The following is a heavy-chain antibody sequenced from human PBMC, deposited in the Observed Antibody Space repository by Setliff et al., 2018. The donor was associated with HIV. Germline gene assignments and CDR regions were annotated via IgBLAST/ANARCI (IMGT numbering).Heavy chain of an antibody. CDR1: GFTFSNYW. CDR3: TRFSRGDTANY. CDR2: IKQDGSDK. V-gene: IGHV3-7*01. D-gene: IGHD5-18*01. Sequence: GSLRLSCAVSGFTFSNYWMSWVRQAPGKGLEWVANIKQDGSDKQYVDSVKGRFIISRDNTKNSLYLQMKSQRAEDTAVYYCTRFSRGDTANYWGQGTLVTVSS. J-gene: IGHJ4*02.